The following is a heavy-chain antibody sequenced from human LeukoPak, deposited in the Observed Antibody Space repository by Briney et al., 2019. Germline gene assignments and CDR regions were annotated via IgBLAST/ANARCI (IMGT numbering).Heavy chain of an antibody. Sequence: ASQTLSLTCTVSGGSISSGDYYWSWIRQPPGKGLEWIGYIYYSGSTYYNPSLKSRVTISVDTSKNQFSLKLSSVTAADTAVYYCARHVAYGSGSDYWGQGTLVTVSS. D-gene: IGHD3-10*01. J-gene: IGHJ4*02. V-gene: IGHV4-30-4*01. CDR3: ARHVAYGSGSDY. CDR1: GGSISSGDYY. CDR2: IYYSGST.